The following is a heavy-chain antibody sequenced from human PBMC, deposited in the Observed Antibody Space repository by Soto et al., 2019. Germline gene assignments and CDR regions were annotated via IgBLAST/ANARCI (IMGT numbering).Heavy chain of an antibody. V-gene: IGHV4-39*01. CDR1: GGSISSSSYY. CDR3: ARTKAVAGMVVGFDY. CDR2: IYYSGST. D-gene: IGHD6-19*01. Sequence: QLQLQESGPGLVKPSETLSLTCTVSGGSISSSSYYWGWIRQPPGKGLEWIGSIYYSGSTYYNPSLKSRVTISVDTSKNQFSLKLSSVTAADTAVYYCARTKAVAGMVVGFDYWGQGTLVTVSS. J-gene: IGHJ4*02.